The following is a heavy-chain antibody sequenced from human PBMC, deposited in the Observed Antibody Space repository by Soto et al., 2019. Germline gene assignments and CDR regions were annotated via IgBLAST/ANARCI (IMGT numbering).Heavy chain of an antibody. D-gene: IGHD2-8*02. CDR3: ARDKITGLFDY. CDR1: GGSISSGDYY. J-gene: IGHJ4*02. V-gene: IGHV4-30-4*01. Sequence: SETLSLTCTVSGGSISSGDYYWSWIRQPPGKGLEGIGEINHSGSTNYNPSLKSRVTISVDTSKNQFSLKLTSVTAADTAVYYCARDKITGLFDYWGQGTLVTVSS. CDR2: INHSGST.